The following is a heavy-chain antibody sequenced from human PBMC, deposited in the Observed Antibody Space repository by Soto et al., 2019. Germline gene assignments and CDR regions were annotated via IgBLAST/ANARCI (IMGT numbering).Heavy chain of an antibody. CDR1: GGSISSNY. V-gene: IGHV4-59*08. J-gene: IGHJ3*01. Sequence: SETLSLTCSVFGGSISSNYWSWIRQPPGKGLEWIGNMYYSGGAKYNPSLRSRVTISVDSSKKQFSLNLSSVTAADTAVYYCARRGFLTGYLNFDAFDVWGLGTLVT. CDR3: ARRGFLTGYLNFDAFDV. CDR2: MYYSGGA. D-gene: IGHD3-9*01.